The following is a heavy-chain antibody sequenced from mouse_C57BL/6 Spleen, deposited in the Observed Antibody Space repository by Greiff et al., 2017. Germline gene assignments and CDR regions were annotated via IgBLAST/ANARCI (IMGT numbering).Heavy chain of an antibody. CDR2: IDPSDSET. V-gene: IGHV1-52*01. D-gene: IGHD1-1*01. CDR1: GYTFTSYW. J-gene: IGHJ3*01. CDR3: ARGRGSSYSWFAY. Sequence: VQLQQPGAELVRPGSSVKLSCKASGYTFTSYWMHWVKQRPIQGLEWIGNIDPSDSETHYNQKFKDKATLTVDKSSSTAYMQLSSLTSEDSAVYYCARGRGSSYSWFAYWGQGTLVTVSA.